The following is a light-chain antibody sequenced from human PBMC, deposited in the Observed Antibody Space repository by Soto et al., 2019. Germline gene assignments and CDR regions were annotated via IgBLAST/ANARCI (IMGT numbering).Light chain of an antibody. V-gene: IGKV1-8*01. CDR3: QQYNSYPT. CDR1: QGVSSY. Sequence: AIRMTQSPSSFSASTGDRVTITCRASQGVSSYLAWYQQKPGKAPKLLIYAASTLQNGVPSRFSGSGSGTDFTLTISCLQSEDFATYYCQQYNSYPTFGQGTKVEIK. J-gene: IGKJ1*01. CDR2: AAS.